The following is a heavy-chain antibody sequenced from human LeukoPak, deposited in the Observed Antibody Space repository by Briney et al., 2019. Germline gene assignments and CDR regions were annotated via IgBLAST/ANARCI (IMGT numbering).Heavy chain of an antibody. Sequence: GGSLRLSCTASGFTFGDYAMSWLRQAQGKGLEWVGFIRSKAYGGTTEYAASVKGRFTISRDDSKSIAYLQMNSLKTEDTAVYYCTRRYGDYNDYWGQGTLVTVSS. J-gene: IGHJ4*02. CDR3: TRRYGDYNDY. D-gene: IGHD4-17*01. CDR1: GFTFGDYA. V-gene: IGHV3-49*03. CDR2: IRSKAYGGTT.